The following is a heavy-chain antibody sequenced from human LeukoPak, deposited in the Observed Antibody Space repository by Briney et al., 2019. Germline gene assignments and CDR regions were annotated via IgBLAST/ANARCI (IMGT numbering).Heavy chain of an antibody. CDR3: ARVEYYYDSSGYFDY. V-gene: IGHV3-20*04. Sequence: GGSLRLSCAASGFTFDDYGMSWVRQAPGKGLEWVSAINWNGGSTGYADSVKGRFTISRDNAKNSLYLQMNSLRAEDTALYYCARVEYYYDSSGYFDYWGQGTLVTVSS. CDR2: INWNGGST. D-gene: IGHD3-22*01. CDR1: GFTFDDYG. J-gene: IGHJ4*02.